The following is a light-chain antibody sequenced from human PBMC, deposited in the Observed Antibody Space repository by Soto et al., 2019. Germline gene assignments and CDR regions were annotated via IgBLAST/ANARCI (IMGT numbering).Light chain of an antibody. Sequence: EIVMTQSPATLSVSPGERATLSCRASQSVSNNLAWYQQKPGQAPRLLIYGTSTRATGIPARFSGSGSGTEFTLTISSLQSEDFAVYCCQQYNNWPPITFGQGTRLEIK. CDR3: QQYNNWPPIT. CDR1: QSVSNN. V-gene: IGKV3-15*01. J-gene: IGKJ5*01. CDR2: GTS.